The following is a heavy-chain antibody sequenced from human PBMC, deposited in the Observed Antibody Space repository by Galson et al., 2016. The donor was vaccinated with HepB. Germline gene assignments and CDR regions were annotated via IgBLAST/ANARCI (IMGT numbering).Heavy chain of an antibody. Sequence: SETLSLTCTVSGGSISSRSYYWGWIRQPPGRGLEWIATVFYSASPYYSPSLKSRITISVDTSKNQFSLNLTSVTAADTALYYCARENWGQTIPDCWGQGTLVIVSS. CDR2: VFYSASP. CDR1: GGSISSRSYY. J-gene: IGHJ4*02. D-gene: IGHD3-16*01. CDR3: ARENWGQTIPDC. V-gene: IGHV4-39*02.